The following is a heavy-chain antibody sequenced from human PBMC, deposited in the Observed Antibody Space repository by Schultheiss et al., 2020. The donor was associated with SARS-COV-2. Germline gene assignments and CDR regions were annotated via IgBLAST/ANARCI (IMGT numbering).Heavy chain of an antibody. J-gene: IGHJ6*02. Sequence: GGSLRLSCAASGFTVSSNYMSWVRQAPGKGLEWVSVIYSGGSTYYADSVKGRFTISRDNSKNTLYLQMNSLRAEDTAVYYCARDDSSSSYYYYYYGMDVWGQGTTVTVSS. V-gene: IGHV3-66*01. CDR2: IYSGGST. D-gene: IGHD6-13*01. CDR1: GFTVSSNY. CDR3: ARDDSSSSYYYYYYGMDV.